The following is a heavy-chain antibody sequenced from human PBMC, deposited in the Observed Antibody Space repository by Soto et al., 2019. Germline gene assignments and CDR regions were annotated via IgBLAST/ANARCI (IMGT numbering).Heavy chain of an antibody. CDR3: ARHSNPNYGLYFFDY. D-gene: IGHD4-17*01. Sequence: SETLSLTCTVSGGSVSSYYWSWIRQSPGKGLEWIGYIYYSGSTKYKPSLKSRVTISLDTSKNQFSLKVSSAAAADTAVYYCARHSNPNYGLYFFDYWGLGALVTVSS. CDR1: GGSVSSYY. V-gene: IGHV4-59*08. J-gene: IGHJ4*02. CDR2: IYYSGST.